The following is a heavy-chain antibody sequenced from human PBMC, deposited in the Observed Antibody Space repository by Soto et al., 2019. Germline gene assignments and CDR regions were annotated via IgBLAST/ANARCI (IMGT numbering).Heavy chain of an antibody. CDR3: ARDLPNTYYDSSGYYYAHAFDI. J-gene: IGHJ3*02. CDR1: GYTFTSYG. D-gene: IGHD3-22*01. V-gene: IGHV1-18*04. CDR2: ISAYNGNT. Sequence: ASLKVSCKYSGYTFTSYGIICVRPAPGQGLEWMGWISAYNGNTNYAQKLQGRVTMTTDTSTSTAYMELRSLRSDNTAVYYCARDLPNTYYDSSGYYYAHAFDIWGQGTMVNVSS.